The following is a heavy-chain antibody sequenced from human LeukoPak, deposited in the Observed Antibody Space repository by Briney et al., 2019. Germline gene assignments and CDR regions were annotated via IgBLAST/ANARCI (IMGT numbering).Heavy chain of an antibody. Sequence: SQTLSLTCTVSGGSISSGGYYWSWIRQPPGKGLEWIGYIYHSGSTYYNPSLKSRVTISVDTSKNQFSLKLSSVTAADTAVYYCARTGYGSGWYYFDYWGQGTLVTVSS. D-gene: IGHD6-19*01. CDR2: IYHSGST. V-gene: IGHV4-30-2*01. CDR1: GGSISSGGYY. J-gene: IGHJ4*02. CDR3: ARTGYGSGWYYFDY.